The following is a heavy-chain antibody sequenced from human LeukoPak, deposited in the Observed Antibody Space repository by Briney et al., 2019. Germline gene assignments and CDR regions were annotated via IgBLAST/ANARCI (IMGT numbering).Heavy chain of an antibody. Sequence: SEPLSLTCAVYGGSFSGYYWSWIRQPPGKGLEWIGEINHSGSTNYNPSLKSRVTISVDTSKNQFSLKLSSVTAADTAVYYCARGYSSSSYLDYWGQGTLVTVSS. CDR1: GGSFSGYY. V-gene: IGHV4-34*01. J-gene: IGHJ4*02. D-gene: IGHD6-6*01. CDR3: ARGYSSSSYLDY. CDR2: INHSGST.